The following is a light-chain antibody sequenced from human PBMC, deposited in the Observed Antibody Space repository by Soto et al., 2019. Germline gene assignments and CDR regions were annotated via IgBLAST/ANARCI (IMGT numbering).Light chain of an antibody. J-gene: IGLJ1*01. Sequence: QSALTHPGSVCWSPGHAITISCTGTSSDVGGYNYVSWYQQHPGKAPKLMIYEVSNRPSGVSNRFSGSKSGNTASLTISGLQAEEDADHYCSSYTSSTTTVFGTGAKVTAL. CDR1: SSDVGGYNY. V-gene: IGLV2-14*01. CDR2: EVS. CDR3: SSYTSSTTTV.